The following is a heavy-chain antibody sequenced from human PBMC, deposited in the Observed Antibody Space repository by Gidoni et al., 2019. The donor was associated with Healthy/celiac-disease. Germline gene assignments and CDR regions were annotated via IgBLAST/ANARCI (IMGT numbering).Heavy chain of an antibody. CDR2: ISSSSSYI. J-gene: IGHJ6*02. V-gene: IGHV3-21*01. Sequence: EVQLVEAGGGVGKTGGSVRLAGAAAGCTFSSDSMNWVRQAPGKGLEWVSSISSSSSYIYSADSVKCRFTISGDNAMNSLYLQLTSLSAEYTAVFYCSRALFPNGGAQFSVYEGYYYYGMDVWGQGTTVTVSS. D-gene: IGHD5-12*01. CDR3: SRALFPNGGAQFSVYEGYYYYGMDV. CDR1: GCTFSSDS.